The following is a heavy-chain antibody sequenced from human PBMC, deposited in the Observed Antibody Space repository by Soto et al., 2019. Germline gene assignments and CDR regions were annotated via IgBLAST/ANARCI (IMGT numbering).Heavy chain of an antibody. J-gene: IGHJ6*02. V-gene: IGHV3-23*01. CDR1: EFTFSTYA. Sequence: ESVKISCAASEFTFSTYASNLVRQAPGKGLDWVSLITGSGTDTYYADSVKGRFTITRDNSKNTLSLQMNSLSAEDTAVYYCARDRDISYDLEGGCYCSCMDVWGQGTTVTVSS. D-gene: IGHD3-3*01. CDR3: ARDRDISYDLEGGCYCSCMDV. CDR2: ITGSGTDT.